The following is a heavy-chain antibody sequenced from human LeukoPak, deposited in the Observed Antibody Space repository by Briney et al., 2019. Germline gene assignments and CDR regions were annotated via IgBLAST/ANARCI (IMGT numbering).Heavy chain of an antibody. J-gene: IGHJ4*02. D-gene: IGHD4-23*01. CDR1: GGSFSGYY. CDR2: INHSGST. Sequence: SETLSLTCAVYGGSFSGYYWSWIRQPPGKGLEWIGEINHSGSTNYNPSLKSRVTISVDTSKNQFSLKLSSVTAADTAVYYCARVDLRWYHVDYWGQGTLVTVSS. V-gene: IGHV4-34*01. CDR3: ARVDLRWYHVDY.